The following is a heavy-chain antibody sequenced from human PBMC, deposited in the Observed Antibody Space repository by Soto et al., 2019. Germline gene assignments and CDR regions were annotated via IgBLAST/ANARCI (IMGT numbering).Heavy chain of an antibody. CDR3: ARGAYGYDFWSGYWGGYYYGMDV. J-gene: IGHJ6*02. Sequence: VGSLRLSCAASGFTFSDYYMSWIRQAPGKGLEWVSYISSSGSTIYYADSVKGRFTISRDNAKNSLYLQMNSLRAEDTAVYYCARGAYGYDFWSGYWGGYYYGMDVWGQGTTVTVSS. CDR1: GFTFSDYY. V-gene: IGHV3-11*01. D-gene: IGHD3-3*01. CDR2: ISSSGSTI.